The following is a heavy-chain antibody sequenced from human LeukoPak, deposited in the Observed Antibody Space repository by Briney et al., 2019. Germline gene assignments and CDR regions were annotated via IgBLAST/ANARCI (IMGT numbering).Heavy chain of an antibody. CDR2: IYYTGRT. CDR1: GDSFSRNTYS. CDR3: VIWFGDLYYFDS. V-gene: IGHV4-39*01. D-gene: IGHD3-10*01. Sequence: PSETLSLTCTVSGDSFSRNTYSWGWIRQPPGKGLQWIGSIYYTGRTFYNPSLKSRVTISVDTSKNQFSLKLSSVTAADTAVYYCVIWFGDLYYFDSWGQGTLVTVSS. J-gene: IGHJ4*02.